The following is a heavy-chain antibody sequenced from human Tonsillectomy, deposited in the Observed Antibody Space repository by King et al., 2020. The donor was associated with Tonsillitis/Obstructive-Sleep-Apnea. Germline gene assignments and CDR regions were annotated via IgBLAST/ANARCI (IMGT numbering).Heavy chain of an antibody. D-gene: IGHD2-2*01. J-gene: IGHJ5*02. CDR3: ARGTGYCASTNCLGGWFDP. Sequence: QLQESGPGLVKPSGTLSLTCAVSGDSINSTNWWSWVRQPPGKGLEWIGEIYHSGSTNYNPSLKSRVTISVDKSKNQFSLKRNSVTAADTAVYFCARGTGYCASTNCLGGWFDPWGQGTLVTVSS. CDR2: IYHSGST. CDR1: GDSINSTNW. V-gene: IGHV4-4*02.